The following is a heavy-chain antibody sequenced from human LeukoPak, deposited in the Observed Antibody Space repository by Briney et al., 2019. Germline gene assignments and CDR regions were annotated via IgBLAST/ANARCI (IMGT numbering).Heavy chain of an antibody. D-gene: IGHD3-22*01. CDR2: IYHTGSA. V-gene: IGHV4-59*08. CDR3: ARWFCVTDTCLHMDV. CDR1: GGSISSYY. Sequence: SETLSLTCTVSGGSISSYYSSWVRQPPGKGLEWIGYIYHTGSAAYNPSLKSRVTMSVDTSKNQFTLKLSSVTAADTAVYYCARWFCVTDTCLHMDVWGKGTTVTVSS. J-gene: IGHJ6*03.